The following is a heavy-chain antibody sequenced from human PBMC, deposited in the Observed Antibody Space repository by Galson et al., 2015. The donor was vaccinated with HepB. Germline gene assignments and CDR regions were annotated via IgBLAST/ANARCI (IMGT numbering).Heavy chain of an antibody. J-gene: IGHJ3*02. CDR3: TKGDYGDYAAFDI. CDR2: ISGSGGTT. CDR1: GLTFRSYA. Sequence: SLRLSCAASGLTFRSYAMSWVRQAPGKGLEGVSGISGSGGTTYYADSVKGRFTISRDNSKNTLYLQMNSLRADDTAVYYCTKGDYGDYAAFDIWGQGTMVTVSS. V-gene: IGHV3-23*01. D-gene: IGHD4-17*01.